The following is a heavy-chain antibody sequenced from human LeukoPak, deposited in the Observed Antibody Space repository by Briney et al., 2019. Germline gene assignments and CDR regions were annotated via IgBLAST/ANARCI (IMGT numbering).Heavy chain of an antibody. CDR3: ASAIVVVTAIPGWFDP. D-gene: IGHD2-21*02. Sequence: VASVKVSCKASGGTFSSYAISWVRQAPGQGLEWMGGIIPIFGTANYAQKFQGRVTITTDESTSIAYMKLSSLRSEDTAVYYCASAIVVVTAIPGWFDPWGQGTLVTVSS. V-gene: IGHV1-69*05. CDR1: GGTFSSYA. CDR2: IIPIFGTA. J-gene: IGHJ5*02.